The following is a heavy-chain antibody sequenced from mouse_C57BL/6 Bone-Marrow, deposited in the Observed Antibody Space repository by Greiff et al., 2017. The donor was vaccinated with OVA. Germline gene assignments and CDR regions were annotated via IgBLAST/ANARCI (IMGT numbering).Heavy chain of an antibody. J-gene: IGHJ1*03. CDR1: GFTFSDYG. V-gene: IGHV5-17*01. Sequence: EVQGVESGGGLVKPGGSLKLSCAASGFTFSDYGMHWVRQAPEKGLEWVAYISSGSSTIYYADTVKGRFTISRDNAKNTLFLQMTSLRSEDTAMYYCARREVWLRRDWCVGVWGTGTTVTVSS. CDR2: ISSGSSTI. D-gene: IGHD2-2*01. CDR3: ARREVWLRRDWCVGV.